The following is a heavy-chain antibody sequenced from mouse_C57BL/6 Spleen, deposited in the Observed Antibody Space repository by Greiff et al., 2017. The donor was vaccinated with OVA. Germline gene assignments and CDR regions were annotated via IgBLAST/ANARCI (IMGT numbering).Heavy chain of an antibody. D-gene: IGHD1-1*01. CDR3: ARECYCGSSDRDF. CDR2: IDPSDSDI. CDR1: GFTFTSYG. J-gene: IGHJ4*01. V-gene: IGHV1-52*01. Sequence: QVQLQQSGAELVRPGSSVKLSCTASGFTFTSYGMHWVQQTPIQGLEWIGYIDPSDSDIYYTHKLKDKVTFTVDKSTSTAYMQLSSLTSEDTAVYYCARECYCGSSDRDFGGQGTAATV.